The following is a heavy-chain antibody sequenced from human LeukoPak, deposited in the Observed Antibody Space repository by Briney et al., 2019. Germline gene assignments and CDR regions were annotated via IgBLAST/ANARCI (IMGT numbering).Heavy chain of an antibody. CDR2: ISSSSSYI. Sequence: GGSLRLSCAASGFTFSSYSMNWVRQAPGKGLEWVSSISSSSSYIYYADSVKGRFTISRDNAKNSLYLQMNSLRAEDTALYYCAKVGREQQLIDYWGQGTLVTVSS. CDR1: GFTFSSYS. V-gene: IGHV3-21*04. D-gene: IGHD6-13*01. J-gene: IGHJ4*02. CDR3: AKVGREQQLIDY.